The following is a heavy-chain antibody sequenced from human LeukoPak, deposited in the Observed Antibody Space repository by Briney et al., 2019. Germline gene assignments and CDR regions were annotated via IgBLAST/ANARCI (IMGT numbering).Heavy chain of an antibody. CDR2: IRYDGSNK. Sequence: GGSLRLSCAASGFTFSSYGMHWVRQAPGKGLEWVAFIRYDGSNKYYADSVKGRFTISRDNSKNTLYLQMNSLRAEDTAVYYCAKGMVRGVIRVTIDYWGQGTLVTVSS. D-gene: IGHD3-10*01. CDR3: AKGMVRGVIRVTIDY. V-gene: IGHV3-30*02. J-gene: IGHJ4*02. CDR1: GFTFSSYG.